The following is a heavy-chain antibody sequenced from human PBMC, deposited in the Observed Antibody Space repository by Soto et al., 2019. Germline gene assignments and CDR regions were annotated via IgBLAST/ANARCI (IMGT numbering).Heavy chain of an antibody. CDR2: ISSSGSTI. CDR1: GFTFSDYY. J-gene: IGHJ4*02. D-gene: IGHD6-19*01. CDR3: ARASEQWLVNRGFGYFDY. Sequence: QVQLVESGGGLAKRGGSLRLSCAASGFTFSDYYMSWIRQAPGKGLEWVSYISSSGSTIYYADSVKGRFTISRDNAKNSLYLQMNSLRAEDTAVYYCARASEQWLVNRGFGYFDYWGQGTLVTVSS. V-gene: IGHV3-11*01.